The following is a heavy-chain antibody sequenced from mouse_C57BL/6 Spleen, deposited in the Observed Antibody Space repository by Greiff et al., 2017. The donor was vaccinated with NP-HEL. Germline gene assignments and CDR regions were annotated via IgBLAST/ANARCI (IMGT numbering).Heavy chain of an antibody. Sequence: VHVKQSGPELVKPGASVKISCKASGYSFTGYYMHWVKQSHGNILDWIGYIYPYNGVSSYNQKFKGKATLTVDKSSSTAYMELRSLTSEDSAVYYCARFTTVVAHWYFDVWGTGTTVTVSS. V-gene: IGHV1-31*01. D-gene: IGHD1-1*01. CDR3: ARFTTVVAHWYFDV. CDR2: IYPYNGVS. CDR1: GYSFTGYY. J-gene: IGHJ1*03.